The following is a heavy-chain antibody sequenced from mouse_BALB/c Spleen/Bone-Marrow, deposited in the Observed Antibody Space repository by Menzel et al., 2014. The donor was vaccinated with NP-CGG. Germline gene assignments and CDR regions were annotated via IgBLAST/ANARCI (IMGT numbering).Heavy chain of an antibody. CDR3: ARNPCGNYAMDY. V-gene: IGHV2-6*02. CDR1: GFSLSSYG. Sequence: VKLQESGPGLVAPSQSLSITCTVSGFSLSSYGVHWVRQPPGKGLEWLGGIWSDGNTTYNSALKSRLSISKDNSKSQVFLKMNSLQTDCTAMYYCARNPCGNYAMDYWGQGTSVTVSS. CDR2: IWSDGNT. J-gene: IGHJ4*01. D-gene: IGHD1-1*02.